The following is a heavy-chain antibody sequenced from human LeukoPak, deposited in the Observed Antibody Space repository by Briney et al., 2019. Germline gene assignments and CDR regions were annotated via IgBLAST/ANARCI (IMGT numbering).Heavy chain of an antibody. CDR3: ARVGGSGYYGSPFDY. J-gene: IGHJ4*02. D-gene: IGHD3-22*01. CDR1: GFTFSSYG. V-gene: IGHV3-33*01. Sequence: GGSLRLSCAASGFTFSSYGMHWVRQAPGKGLEWVAVIWYDGSNKYYADSVKGRFTISRDNSKNTLYLQMNSLRAEDTAVCYCARVGGSGYYGSPFDYWGQGTLVTVSS. CDR2: IWYDGSNK.